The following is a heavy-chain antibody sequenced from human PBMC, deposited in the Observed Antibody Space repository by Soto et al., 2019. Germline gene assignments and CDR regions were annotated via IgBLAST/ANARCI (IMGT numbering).Heavy chain of an antibody. D-gene: IGHD3-10*01. V-gene: IGHV3-21*01. Sequence: GGSLRLSCVASGFDLTSSRMNWVRQAPGKGLEWVASISWSGKDTFYRHSVKVRFAISRDSAGTSLFLRMDSVKVEDTAVYHCARVHLVAGSAFYCAMDXWGPGTAVTVS. CDR1: GFDLTSSR. CDR2: ISWSGKDT. J-gene: IGHJ6*02. CDR3: ARVHLVAGSAFYCAMDX.